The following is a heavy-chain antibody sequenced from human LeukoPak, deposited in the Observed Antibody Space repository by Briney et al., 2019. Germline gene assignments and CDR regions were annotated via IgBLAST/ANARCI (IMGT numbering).Heavy chain of an antibody. CDR2: IYYSGST. V-gene: IGHV4-39*01. CDR1: GGSISSSSYY. CDR3: ARICSSTSCYTSPYNFDY. D-gene: IGHD2-2*02. J-gene: IGHJ4*02. Sequence: PSETLSLTCTVSGGSISSSSYYWGWIRQPPGKGLEWIGSIYYSGSTYYNPSLKSRVTISVDTSKNQFSLKLSSVTAADTAVYYCARICSSTSCYTSPYNFDYWGQGTLVTVSS.